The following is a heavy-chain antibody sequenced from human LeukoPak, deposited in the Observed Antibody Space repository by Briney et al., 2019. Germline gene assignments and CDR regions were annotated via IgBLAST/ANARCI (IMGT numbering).Heavy chain of an antibody. Sequence: RASVKVSCTASGGTFSSYAISWVRQAPGQGLEWMGGIIPIFGTANYAQKFQGRVTITADESTSTAYMELRSLRSEDTAVYYCARAPDTAMDYFDYWGQGTLVTVSS. V-gene: IGHV1-69*13. D-gene: IGHD5-18*01. J-gene: IGHJ4*02. CDR3: ARAPDTAMDYFDY. CDR2: IIPIFGTA. CDR1: GGTFSSYA.